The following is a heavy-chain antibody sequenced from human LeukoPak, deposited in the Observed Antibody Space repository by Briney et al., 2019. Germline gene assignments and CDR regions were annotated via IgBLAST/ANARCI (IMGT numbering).Heavy chain of an antibody. CDR2: INPSAGST. V-gene: IGHV1-46*01. D-gene: IGHD2-21*02. CDR3: ARGGCGDSAAPFDD. CDR1: GYTFTSCY. Sequence: ASVKVSCKTSGYTFTSCYMHWVRQAPGQGLEWVGMINPSAGSTRYAQKFQGRVTMTTDTSTSTVYMELSSLRSEDTAVYYCARGGCGDSAAPFDDWGQGTLVPVSS. J-gene: IGHJ4*02.